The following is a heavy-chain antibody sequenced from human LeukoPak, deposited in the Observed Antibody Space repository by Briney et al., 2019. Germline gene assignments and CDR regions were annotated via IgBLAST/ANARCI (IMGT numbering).Heavy chain of an antibody. Sequence: SETLSLTCAVSGYSITSDYYWGWIRQPPGMGLEWIGTIYHSGSTFYSPSLKSRLTISVDTSKNQFSLNLNSVTAADTAVYYCARERAGAVDYWGQGTLVTVSS. J-gene: IGHJ4*02. CDR3: ARERAGAVDY. CDR2: IYHSGST. V-gene: IGHV4-38-2*02. CDR1: GYSITSDYY. D-gene: IGHD1-26*01.